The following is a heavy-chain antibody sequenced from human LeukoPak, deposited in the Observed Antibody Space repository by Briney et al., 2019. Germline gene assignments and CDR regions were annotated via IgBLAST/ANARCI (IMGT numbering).Heavy chain of an antibody. CDR1: GFTFDDYA. D-gene: IGHD2-15*01. J-gene: IGHJ3*02. CDR3: AKDIACSGGSCYPLRSSVDGAFDI. Sequence: GRSLRLSCAASGFTFDDYAMHWVRQAPGKGLEWVSGISWNSGSIGYADSVKGRFTISRDNAKNSLYLQMNSLRAEDTALYYCAKDIACSGGSCYPLRSSVDGAFDIWGQGTMVTVSS. V-gene: IGHV3-9*01. CDR2: ISWNSGSI.